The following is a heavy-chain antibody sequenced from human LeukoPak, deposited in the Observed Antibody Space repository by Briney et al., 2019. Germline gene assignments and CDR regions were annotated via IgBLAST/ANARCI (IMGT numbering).Heavy chain of an antibody. Sequence: GASVKVSCKASGYTFTGYYMHWVRQAPGQGLEWMGWINPNSGGTNYSQKFQGRVTITRDTSASTAYMELSSLRSEDTAVYYCARVGGSGLDYWGQGTLVTVSS. CDR2: INPNSGGT. CDR3: ARVGGSGLDY. CDR1: GYTFTGYY. D-gene: IGHD2-15*01. V-gene: IGHV1-2*02. J-gene: IGHJ4*02.